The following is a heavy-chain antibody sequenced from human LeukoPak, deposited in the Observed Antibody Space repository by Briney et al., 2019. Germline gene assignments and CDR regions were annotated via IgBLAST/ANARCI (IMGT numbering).Heavy chain of an antibody. CDR1: GGSISSSSYY. D-gene: IGHD7-27*01. CDR2: IYYSGST. CDR3: ARQLGTGDNWFDP. J-gene: IGHJ5*02. Sequence: PSETLSLTCTVSGGSISSSSYYWGWIRQPPGKGLEWIGSIYYSGSTYYNPSLMSRVTISVDTSKNQFSLKLSSVTAADTAVYYCARQLGTGDNWFDPWGQGTLVTVSS. V-gene: IGHV4-39*01.